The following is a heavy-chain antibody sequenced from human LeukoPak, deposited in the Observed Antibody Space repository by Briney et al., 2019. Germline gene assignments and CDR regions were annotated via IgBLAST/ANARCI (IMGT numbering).Heavy chain of an antibody. CDR3: ARGYCSGGTCYRTFFDY. V-gene: IGHV4-59*01. CDR1: GGSTSSFY. Sequence: SETLSLTCTVSGGSTSSFYWSWIRQPPGKGLEWIGYISYSGSTSYSPSLKSRATISVDTSKNQFSLKLSSVTAADTAVYYCARGYCSGGTCYRTFFDYWGQGTLVTVSS. J-gene: IGHJ4*02. CDR2: ISYSGST. D-gene: IGHD2-15*01.